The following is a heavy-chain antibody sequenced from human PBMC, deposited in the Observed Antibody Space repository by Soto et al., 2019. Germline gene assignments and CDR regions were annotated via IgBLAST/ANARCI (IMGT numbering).Heavy chain of an antibody. V-gene: IGHV1-2*04. CDR3: AKERQQLVMGYYGMDV. J-gene: IGHJ6*02. CDR1: GYTFTGHY. Sequence: ASVKVSCKTYGYTFTGHYIHWVRQAPGQGLEWMGWINPDSGATDYAQKFQGWVTMTRKTSISTAYLEVTRLTSDDTAVYYRAKERQQLVMGYYGMDVWGPGTTVTVSS. D-gene: IGHD6-13*01. CDR2: INPDSGAT.